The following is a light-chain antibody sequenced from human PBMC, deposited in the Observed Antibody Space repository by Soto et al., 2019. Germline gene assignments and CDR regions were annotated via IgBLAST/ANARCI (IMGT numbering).Light chain of an antibody. Sequence: DIQMTQSPSSLSASVGDRVTITCRASQSISSYLNWYQQKPGKAPRLLIYDASSLQSGVPSRFGGSGSGTDLTLTISSLQPEDFATYYCQQSYTTPRYTFGQGTKLEI. CDR3: QQSYTTPRYT. CDR1: QSISSY. CDR2: DAS. J-gene: IGKJ2*01. V-gene: IGKV1-39*01.